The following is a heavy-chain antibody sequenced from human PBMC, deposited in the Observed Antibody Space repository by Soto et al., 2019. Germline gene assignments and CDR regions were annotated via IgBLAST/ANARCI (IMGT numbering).Heavy chain of an antibody. CDR2: IYYSGST. J-gene: IGHJ6*02. Sequence: DTLSLTCTVSGGSISSSSYYWGWIRQPPGKGLEWIGSIYYSGSTYYNPSLKSRVTISVDTSKNQFSLKLSSVTAADTAVYYCARHPSSRPAQSYYYGMDVWGQGTTVTVYS. CDR3: ARHPSSRPAQSYYYGMDV. CDR1: GGSISSSSYY. V-gene: IGHV4-39*01. D-gene: IGHD6-13*01.